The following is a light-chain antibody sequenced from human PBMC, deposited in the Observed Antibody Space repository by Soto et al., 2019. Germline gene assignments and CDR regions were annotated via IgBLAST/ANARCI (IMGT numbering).Light chain of an antibody. CDR1: QGVTTN. J-gene: IGKJ5*01. CDR2: DVS. Sequence: EIVMTQSPASLSVSPGERVTLSCRAGQGVTTNFAWYQQKSGQSPRLLIYDVSTRATGVPARFSGSASGTDSTLTINRLEPEDFAVYYCQLYGISPHFGQGTRLEIK. V-gene: IGKV3-15*01. CDR3: QLYGISPH.